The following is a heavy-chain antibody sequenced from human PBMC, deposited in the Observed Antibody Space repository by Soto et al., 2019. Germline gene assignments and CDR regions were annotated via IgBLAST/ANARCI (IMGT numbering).Heavy chain of an antibody. D-gene: IGHD3-22*01. J-gene: IGHJ4*02. V-gene: IGHV4-30-4*01. Sequence: GRRYSKRNRQSPGKGLEWIGYIYYSGNTYYNPSLKSRLTISVDTSKNQFSLMLNSVTAADTAVYYCASHTPHFDSGGYFCLAYFASWGQRTLVTVSS. CDR2: IYYSGNT. CDR1: GRRY. CDR3: ASHTPHFDSGGYFCLAYFAS.